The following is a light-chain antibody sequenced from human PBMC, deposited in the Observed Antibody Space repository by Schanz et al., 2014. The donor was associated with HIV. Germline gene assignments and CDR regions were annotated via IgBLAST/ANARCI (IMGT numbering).Light chain of an antibody. J-gene: IGLJ2*01. Sequence: QSALTQPPSASGSPGQSVTISCTGTRSDVGGYNFVSWYQHHPGKAPKLIIYEVSQRPSGVPDRFSGSKSGNTASLTVSGLQAEDEADYYCTSYAGSNVLGIFGGGTKLTVL. V-gene: IGLV2-8*01. CDR3: TSYAGSNVLGI. CDR1: RSDVGGYNF. CDR2: EVS.